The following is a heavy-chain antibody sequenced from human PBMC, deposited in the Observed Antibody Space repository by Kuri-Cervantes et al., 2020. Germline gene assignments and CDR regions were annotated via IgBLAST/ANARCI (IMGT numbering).Heavy chain of an antibody. CDR3: VRDGDGHFDH. J-gene: IGHJ4*02. Sequence: GGSLRLSCVASGFTFSGYWLGWVRQAPGKGLEWVANIKEDGSEKYYVDSVKGRFTVSRDNAKNSLLLQMNSLRAEDTAVYYCVRDGDGHFDHWGQGTLVTVSS. V-gene: IGHV3-7*01. CDR1: GFTFSGYW. CDR2: IKEDGSEK. D-gene: IGHD5-24*01.